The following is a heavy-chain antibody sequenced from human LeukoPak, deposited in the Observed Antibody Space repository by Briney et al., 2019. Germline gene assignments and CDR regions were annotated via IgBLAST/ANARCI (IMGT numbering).Heavy chain of an antibody. CDR1: GFTFSSYS. D-gene: IGHD6-13*01. V-gene: IGHV3-21*01. J-gene: IGHJ3*02. CDR3: ARDHAAAGLNWDI. Sequence: GGSLRLSCAASGFTFSSYSLNWVRQAPGKGLEWVSSISSSSSYKYYADSVKGRFTISRDNAKNSLYLQMNSLRAEDTAVYYCARDHAAAGLNWDIWGQGTMVTVSS. CDR2: ISSSSSYK.